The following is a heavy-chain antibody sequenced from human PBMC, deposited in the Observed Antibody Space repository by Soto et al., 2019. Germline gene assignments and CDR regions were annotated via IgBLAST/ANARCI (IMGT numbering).Heavy chain of an antibody. V-gene: IGHV4-4*07. CDR2: IHTSGST. CDR1: GGTNSSYY. Sequence: SETLSLTCTASGGTNSSYYWSWIRQPAGKGLEWIGRIHTSGSTNYNPSLKSRVTLSVDTSKNQFSLKLRSVTAADTAVYYCARASLLGSSPHFDCWGQGTLVTVSS. D-gene: IGHD1-26*01. J-gene: IGHJ4*02. CDR3: ARASLLGSSPHFDC.